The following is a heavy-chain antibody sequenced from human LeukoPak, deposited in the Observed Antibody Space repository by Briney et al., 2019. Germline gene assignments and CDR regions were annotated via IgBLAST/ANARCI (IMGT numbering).Heavy chain of an antibody. CDR3: ARTIAMTGIDYFDQ. Sequence: PGGSLRLSCAASGFTVSSNYMSWVRQAPGKGLEWVSVMYSDGSAYYADSVKGRFTISRDNSKNRLFLQMNSLRAEDTAVYFCARTIAMTGIDYFDQWGQGTLFTLS. V-gene: IGHV3-53*01. D-gene: IGHD6-19*01. CDR2: MYSDGSA. CDR1: GFTVSSNY. J-gene: IGHJ4*02.